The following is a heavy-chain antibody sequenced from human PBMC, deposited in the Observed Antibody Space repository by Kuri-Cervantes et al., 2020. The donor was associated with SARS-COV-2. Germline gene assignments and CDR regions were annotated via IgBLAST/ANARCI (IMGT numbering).Heavy chain of an antibody. CDR2: ISGRGDNT. CDR1: GFPFDNYA. Sequence: GESLKISCAASGFPFDNYAMTRVRQAPGKGLEWVSTISGRGDNTYFAASVKGRFTISRDNFMNMMFLQMSSLRADDTAVYYCAKGTTTYTSPFDYWGRGTLVTVSS. CDR3: AKGTTTYTSPFDY. D-gene: IGHD1-14*01. J-gene: IGHJ4*02. V-gene: IGHV3-23*01.